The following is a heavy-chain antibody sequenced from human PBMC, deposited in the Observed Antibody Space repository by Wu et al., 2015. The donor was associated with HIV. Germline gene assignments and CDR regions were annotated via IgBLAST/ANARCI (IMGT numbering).Heavy chain of an antibody. J-gene: IGHJ4*02. CDR2: INPSGGST. D-gene: IGHD7-27*01. Sequence: QVQLVQSGAEVKKPGASVKVSCKASGYTFTSYYMHWVRQAPGQGLEWMGIINPSGGSTSYAQKFQGRVTMTRDTSTSTVYMELSSLRSEDTAVYYCARGRANWGNGGPRFDYWGQGTLVTVSS. V-gene: IGHV1-46*03. CDR1: GYTFTSYY. CDR3: ARGRANWGNGGPRFDY.